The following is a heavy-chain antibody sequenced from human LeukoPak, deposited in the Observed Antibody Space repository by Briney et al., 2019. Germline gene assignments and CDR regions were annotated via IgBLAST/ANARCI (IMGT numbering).Heavy chain of an antibody. V-gene: IGHV4-59*01. Sequence: PSETLSLTCTISGGSISSYYWSWIRQPPGKGLEWIGYIYYSGSTNYNPSLKSRVTISVDTSKNQFSLKLSSVTAADTAVYYCARGLVVVSGGDYWGQGTLVTVSS. CDR2: IYYSGST. CDR1: GGSISSYY. J-gene: IGHJ4*02. D-gene: IGHD2-21*02. CDR3: ARGLVVVSGGDY.